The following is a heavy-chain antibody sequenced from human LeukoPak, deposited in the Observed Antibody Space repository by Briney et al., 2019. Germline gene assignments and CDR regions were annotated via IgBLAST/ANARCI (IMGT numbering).Heavy chain of an antibody. CDR3: AGGRDGYNYFDY. V-gene: IGHV3-21*01. CDR2: ISGSSSYI. CDR1: GFTFSSYN. J-gene: IGHJ4*02. D-gene: IGHD5-24*01. Sequence: PGGSLRLSCAASGFTFSSYNINWVRQAPGKGLGWVSSISGSSSYIYYADSVKGRFTISRDNAKNSLYLQMNSLRAEDTAVYYCAGGRDGYNYFDYWGQGTLVTVSS.